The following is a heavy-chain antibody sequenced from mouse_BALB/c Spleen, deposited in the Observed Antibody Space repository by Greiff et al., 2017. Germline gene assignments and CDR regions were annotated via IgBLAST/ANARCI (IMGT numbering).Heavy chain of an antibody. Sequence: LVESGAELVRPGTSVKISCKASGYTFTNYWLGWVKQRPGHGLEWIGDIYPGGGYTNYNEKFKGKATLTADTSSSTAYMQLSSLTSEDSAVYFCARADGYYGYWGQGTTLTVSS. CDR3: ARADGYYGY. V-gene: IGHV1-63*02. CDR1: GYTFTNYW. J-gene: IGHJ2*01. CDR2: IYPGGGYT. D-gene: IGHD2-3*01.